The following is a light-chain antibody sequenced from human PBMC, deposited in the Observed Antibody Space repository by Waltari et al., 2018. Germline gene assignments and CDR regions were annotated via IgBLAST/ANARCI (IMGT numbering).Light chain of an antibody. J-gene: IGKJ2*01. V-gene: IGKV3-20*01. CDR3: HQYGTSPRT. Sequence: EIVLTQSPGTLSLSPGERATLPCRASQNVKNNNYLAWYQQKPGQAPRLLIYDASRRVTGIPDRFSGSGSGTDFTLTISRLEPEDFAVYSCHQYGTSPRTFGLGTKLEIK. CDR2: DAS. CDR1: QNVKNNNY.